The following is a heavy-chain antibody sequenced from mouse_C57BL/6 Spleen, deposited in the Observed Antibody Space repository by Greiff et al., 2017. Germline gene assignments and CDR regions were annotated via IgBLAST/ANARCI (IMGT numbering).Heavy chain of an antibody. Sequence: VQLQQPGAELVRPGSSVKLSCKASGYTFTSYWMDWVKQRPGQGLEWIGNIYPSDSETHYNQKFKDKATLTVDKSSSTAYMQLSSLTSEDSAVYYCARPIYYDYDSPFAYWGQGTLVTVSA. CDR2: IYPSDSET. CDR1: GYTFTSYW. V-gene: IGHV1-61*01. CDR3: ARPIYYDYDSPFAY. D-gene: IGHD2-4*01. J-gene: IGHJ3*01.